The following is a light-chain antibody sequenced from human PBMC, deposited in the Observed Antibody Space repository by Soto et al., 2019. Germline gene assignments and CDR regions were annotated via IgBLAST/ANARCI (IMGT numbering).Light chain of an antibody. J-gene: IGKJ2*01. CDR1: QSVSSSY. CDR2: GAS. V-gene: IGKV3-20*01. Sequence: DIVLTQSPGTLSLSPGERATLSCRASQSVSSSYVAWYQQKPGQSPRLLIYGASSRATGIPDRFTGSGSGTDFSLTISRLEPDDFANYYCQQYDTYFRYTFGQGTKLDIK. CDR3: QQYDTYFRYT.